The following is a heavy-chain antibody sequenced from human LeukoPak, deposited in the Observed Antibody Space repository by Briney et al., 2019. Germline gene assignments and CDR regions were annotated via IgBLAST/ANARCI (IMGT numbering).Heavy chain of an antibody. CDR2: ISYDGSNK. J-gene: IGHJ6*02. CDR3: ARDRTVYDYSNSRSGTSHYYYAMDV. CDR1: GFSFSRYA. V-gene: IGHV3-30*19. Sequence: GRSLRLSCAASGFSFSRYAMHWVRQAPGKGLERVAVISYDGSNKYYADSVKGRFTISRDNSKNTLYLQMNSLRAEDTAVYYCARDRTVYDYSNSRSGTSHYYYAMDVWGQGTTVTVSS. D-gene: IGHD4-11*01.